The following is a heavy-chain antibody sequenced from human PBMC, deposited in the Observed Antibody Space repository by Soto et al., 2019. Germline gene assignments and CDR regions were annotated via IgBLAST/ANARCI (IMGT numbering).Heavy chain of an antibody. CDR2: RYYRSNWYT. Sequence: SQTLSLTCAISGDSVSSNKAAWNWIRQSPSRGLEWLGRRYYRSNWYTDYAASVKGRININPDTSKNQFSLQLNSVSPEDTAVYYCARDSQRANPSFFDYWGPGTLVTVSS. CDR3: ARDSQRANPSFFDY. J-gene: IGHJ4*02. V-gene: IGHV6-1*01. D-gene: IGHD1-26*01. CDR1: GDSVSSNKAA.